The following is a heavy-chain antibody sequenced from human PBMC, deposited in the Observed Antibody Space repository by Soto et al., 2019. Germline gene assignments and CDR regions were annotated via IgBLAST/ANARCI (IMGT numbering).Heavy chain of an antibody. CDR3: ATPGPYCSSSNCPPDI. CDR2: IIPILDVP. D-gene: IGHD2-2*01. CDR1: GGTFSSYS. V-gene: IGHV1-69*02. Sequence: ASVKVSCKASGGTFSSYSITWVRQAPGQGLDWMGRIIPILDVPNYAQQFQGRVTITADKSTSTAYLELSSLRSEDSAFYYCATPGPYCSSSNCPPDIWGQGTMVTVSS. J-gene: IGHJ3*02.